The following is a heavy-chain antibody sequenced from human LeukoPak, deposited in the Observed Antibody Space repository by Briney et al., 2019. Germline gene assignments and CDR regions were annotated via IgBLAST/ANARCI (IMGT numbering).Heavy chain of an antibody. J-gene: IGHJ4*02. CDR2: IKSKTDGGTT. Sequence: GGSLRLSCAASGFTFSNAWMSWVRQAPGKGLEWVGRIKSKTDGGTTDYAAPVKGRFTISRDDSKNTLYLQMNSLKTEDTAVYYCTTTTTGAYYDISTGYHVMPYYFDYWGQGTLVTVSS. CDR1: GFTFSNAW. V-gene: IGHV3-15*01. D-gene: IGHD3-9*01. CDR3: TTTTTGAYYDISTGYHVMPYYFDY.